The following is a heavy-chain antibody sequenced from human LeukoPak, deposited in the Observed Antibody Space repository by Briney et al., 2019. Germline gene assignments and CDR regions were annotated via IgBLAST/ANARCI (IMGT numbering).Heavy chain of an antibody. Sequence: GGSLRLPCAVSGMTFNNYAMSWVRQAPGKGLEWVSAISKSGDHTYYAASAKGRFTIYRDNSKNTQYLQMNSLRAEDTAVYYCATSWGPDTSAFRWGRDGMDVWGQGTTVIVS. CDR1: GMTFNNYA. CDR2: ISKSGDHT. V-gene: IGHV3-23*01. J-gene: IGHJ6*02. D-gene: IGHD3-16*01. CDR3: ATSWGPDTSAFRWGRDGMDV.